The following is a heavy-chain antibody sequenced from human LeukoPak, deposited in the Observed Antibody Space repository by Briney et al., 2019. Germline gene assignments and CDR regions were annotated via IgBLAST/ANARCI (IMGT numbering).Heavy chain of an antibody. J-gene: IGHJ1*01. CDR2: INPDGRDT. D-gene: IGHD2-21*02. Sequence: GGPLRLSCVVSGFTFNRCWMNWVRQAPGKGLEWVAHINPDGRDTYYADSVKGRFTISRDNAQNSMYLQMNSLRVEDTAVYYCTSWGDTTAEYFQRWGQGTLVTVSS. V-gene: IGHV3-7*01. CDR1: GFTFNRCW. CDR3: TSWGDTTAEYFQR.